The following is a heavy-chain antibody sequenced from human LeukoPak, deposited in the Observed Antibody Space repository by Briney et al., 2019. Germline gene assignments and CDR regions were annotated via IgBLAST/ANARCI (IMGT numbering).Heavy chain of an antibody. D-gene: IGHD6-6*01. V-gene: IGHV1-8*01. CDR1: GYTFTRFD. J-gene: IGHJ4*02. CDR3: ARAFYSSASGGGNYFDF. Sequence: ASVKVSCNPSGYTFTRFDINWVRQAPGQGLEWMGWMNPNNGSTGYAQKFQGRVTMTSSASIRTAYLEPRGLRSEDTAVYYCARAFYSSASGGGNYFDFWGQGTPVTVSS. CDR2: MNPNNGST.